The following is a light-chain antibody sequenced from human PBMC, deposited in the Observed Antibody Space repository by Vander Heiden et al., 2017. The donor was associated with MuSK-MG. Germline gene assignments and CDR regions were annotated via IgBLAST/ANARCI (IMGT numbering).Light chain of an antibody. J-gene: IGKJ2*01. Sequence: DIQMTHSPSSLSASVGDRVAITCRTSQTVSNYVHWYQGVPGRAPKLLISAVSNLLTGVPSRFSGCRSVSDFTLTISSLHPEDFATYCCHRSLTKRPTLGPGTKLXLK. CDR3: HRSLTKRPT. CDR2: AVS. V-gene: IGKV1-39*01. CDR1: QTVSNY.